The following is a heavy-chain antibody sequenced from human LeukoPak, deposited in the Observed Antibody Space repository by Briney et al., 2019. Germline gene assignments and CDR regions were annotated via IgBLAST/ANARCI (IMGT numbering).Heavy chain of an antibody. Sequence: ASVKVSFKATSRISCVRQAPGQGLERVGWIGTYGGDTYNAQKFQGRITVTTDTSTSTVYMELRNLRSDDTAVYYCARDLWNFYDDSGYNRDFDSWGQGTLVTVSS. D-gene: IGHD3-22*01. CDR2: IGTYGGDT. CDR3: ARDLWNFYDDSGYNRDFDS. V-gene: IGHV1-18*01. CDR1: TSR. J-gene: IGHJ5*01.